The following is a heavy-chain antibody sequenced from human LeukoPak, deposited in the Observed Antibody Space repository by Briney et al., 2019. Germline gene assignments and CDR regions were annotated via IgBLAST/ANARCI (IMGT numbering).Heavy chain of an antibody. CDR3: ARVRNYGSGSYYPYFDY. V-gene: IGHV4-34*01. D-gene: IGHD3-10*01. Sequence: SSETLSLTCAVYGGSFSGYYWSWIRQPPGKGLEWIGEINHSGSTNYNPSLKRRVTISVDTSKKQFSLKLSSVTAADTAVYYCARVRNYGSGSYYPYFDYWGQGTLVTVSS. J-gene: IGHJ4*02. CDR2: INHSGST. CDR1: GGSFSGYY.